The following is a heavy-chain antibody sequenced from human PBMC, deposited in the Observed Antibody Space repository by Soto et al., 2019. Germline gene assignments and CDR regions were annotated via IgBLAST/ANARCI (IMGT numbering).Heavy chain of an antibody. Sequence: QLQLQESGPGLVKPSETLSLTCTVSGGSISSSSYYWGWIRQPPGKGLEWIGSIYYSGSTYYNPSLKSRVTISVDTSKNQFSLKLSSVTAADTAVYYCARQQKTTHYFDYWGQGTLVTVSS. V-gene: IGHV4-39*01. CDR2: IYYSGST. D-gene: IGHD1-7*01. CDR1: GGSISSSSYY. J-gene: IGHJ4*02. CDR3: ARQQKTTHYFDY.